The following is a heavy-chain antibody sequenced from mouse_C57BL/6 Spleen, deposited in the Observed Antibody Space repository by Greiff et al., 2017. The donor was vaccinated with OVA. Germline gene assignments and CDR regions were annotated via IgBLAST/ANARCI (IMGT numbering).Heavy chain of an antibody. CDR2: IYPGDGDT. Sequence: VQLQQSGAELVKPGASVKISCKASGYAFSSYWMNWVKQRPGKGLEWIGQIYPGDGDTNYNGKFKGKATLTADKSSSTAYMQLSSLTSEDSAVYFCARREDYGYFDYWGQGTTLTVSS. J-gene: IGHJ2*01. D-gene: IGHD2-4*01. CDR1: GYAFSSYW. V-gene: IGHV1-80*01. CDR3: ARREDYGYFDY.